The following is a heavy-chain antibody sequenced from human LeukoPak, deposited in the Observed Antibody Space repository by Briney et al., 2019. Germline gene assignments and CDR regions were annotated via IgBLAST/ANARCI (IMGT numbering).Heavy chain of an antibody. Sequence: GGSLRLSCAASGFTFSDYYMSWLRQAPGKGLEQVSYISSSGSTIYYADSVKGRFTISRDNAKNSLYLQMNSLRAEDTAVYYCWSSANYYYYYMDVWGKGTTVTVSS. CDR1: GFTFSDYY. CDR3: WSSANYYYYYMDV. CDR2: ISSSGSTI. V-gene: IGHV3-11*04. J-gene: IGHJ6*03. D-gene: IGHD3-3*01.